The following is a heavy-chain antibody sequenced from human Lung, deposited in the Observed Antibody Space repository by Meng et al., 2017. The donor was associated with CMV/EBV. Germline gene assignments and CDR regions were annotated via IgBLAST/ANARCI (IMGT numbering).Heavy chain of an antibody. Sequence: GGSXKISXAASGFTFSSYGMHWVRQAPGKGLEWVAFIRYDGSNKYYADSVKGRFTISRDNSKNTLYLQMNSLRAEDTAVYYCAKGGDYDSSGDYWGQGTLVTISS. D-gene: IGHD3-22*01. CDR2: IRYDGSNK. J-gene: IGHJ4*02. CDR1: GFTFSSYG. V-gene: IGHV3-30*02. CDR3: AKGGDYDSSGDY.